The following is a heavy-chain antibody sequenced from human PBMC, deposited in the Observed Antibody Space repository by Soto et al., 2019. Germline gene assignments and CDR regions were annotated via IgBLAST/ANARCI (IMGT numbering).Heavy chain of an antibody. CDR3: ARGIVVVAGQNWFDP. Sequence: PSETLSLTCTVSGGSISNYCWRWIRKPPGKGLEWIGNIYYSGSTNYNPSLKSRVTISVDTSKNQFSLKLSSVTAADTAVYYCARGIVVVAGQNWFDPWGQGTLVTVSS. CDR1: GGSISNYC. J-gene: IGHJ5*02. V-gene: IGHV4-59*08. CDR2: IYYSGST. D-gene: IGHD2-15*01.